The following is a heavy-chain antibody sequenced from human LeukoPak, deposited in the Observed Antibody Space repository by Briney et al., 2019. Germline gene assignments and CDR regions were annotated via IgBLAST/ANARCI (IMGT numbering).Heavy chain of an antibody. CDR2: FTGSSTSDI. Sequence: GGSLRLSCAASGFAFSRYSMNWVRLAPGKGLEWVSSFTGSSTSDISYADSVKGRSAISRDNAKNSLYLQMNSLRAEDTAVYYCARATTVTTLGFFDYWGQGTLVTVSS. CDR1: GFAFSRYS. CDR3: ARATTVTTLGFFDY. D-gene: IGHD4-17*01. V-gene: IGHV3-48*01. J-gene: IGHJ4*02.